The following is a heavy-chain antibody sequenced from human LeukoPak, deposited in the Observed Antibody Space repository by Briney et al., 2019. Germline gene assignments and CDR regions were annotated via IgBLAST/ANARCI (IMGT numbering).Heavy chain of an antibody. Sequence: SETLSLTCTVSGGSISSSSYYWGWIRQPPGKGLEWIGSIYYSGSTYYNPSLKSRVTISVDTSKNQFSLKLSSVTAADTAVYYCARVGYCSGGSCRVQNYYGMDVWGQGTTVTVSS. D-gene: IGHD2-15*01. J-gene: IGHJ6*02. CDR3: ARVGYCSGGSCRVQNYYGMDV. CDR2: IYYSGST. CDR1: GGSISSSSYY. V-gene: IGHV4-39*01.